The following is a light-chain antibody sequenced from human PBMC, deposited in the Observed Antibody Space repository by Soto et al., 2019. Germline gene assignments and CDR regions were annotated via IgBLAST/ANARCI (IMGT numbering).Light chain of an antibody. CDR3: QQANTYPLT. CDR1: QGVTRW. J-gene: IGKJ5*01. Sequence: DIQLTQSPSSVSASIGDRVTMTCRASQGVTRWLAWYQQKPGKVPKLLIYTASTLQSGVPSRFSASGFGTDFTLTISSLQPEDFATYYCQQANTYPLTFGGGTRLEIK. V-gene: IGKV1-12*01. CDR2: TAS.